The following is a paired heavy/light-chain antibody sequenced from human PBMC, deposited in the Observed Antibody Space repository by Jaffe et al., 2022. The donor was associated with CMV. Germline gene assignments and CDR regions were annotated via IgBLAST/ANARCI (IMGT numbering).Heavy chain of an antibody. Sequence: EVQLVESGGGLVQPGGSLRLSCAASGFTFSSYAMSWVRQAPGKGLEWVSAISGSGGSTYYADSVKGRFTISRDNSKNTLYLQMNSLRAEDTAVYYCAKGDGYSSGWYALGMDVWGKGTTVTVSS. CDR1: GFTFSSYA. J-gene: IGHJ6*03. CDR2: ISGSGGST. D-gene: IGHD6-19*01. CDR3: AKGDGYSSGWYALGMDV. V-gene: IGHV3-23*04.
Light chain of an antibody. CDR3: MQALQTPRT. V-gene: IGKV2-28*01. CDR2: LGS. CDR1: QSLLHSNGYNY. J-gene: IGKJ1*01. Sequence: DIVMTQSPLSLPVTPGEPASISCRSSQSLLHSNGYNYLDWYLQKPGKSPQLLIYLGSNRASGVPDRFSGSGSGTDFTLKISRVEAEDVGVYYCMQALQTPRTFGQGTKVEIK.